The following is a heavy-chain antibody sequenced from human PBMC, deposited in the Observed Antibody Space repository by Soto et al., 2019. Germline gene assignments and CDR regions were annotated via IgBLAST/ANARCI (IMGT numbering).Heavy chain of an antibody. D-gene: IGHD3-10*01. CDR2: LSYDGHNE. V-gene: IGHV3-30*18. CDR1: GVAFSTYG. Sequence: QVQLVESGGAVVQPGTSLRLSCAASGVAFSTYGVHWVRQAPGKAREWVAILSYDGHNEYYTDSVKGRFTISRDTSRNRLYVEMDRVRADDTAMYYCAKDRGFGEYLFDSWGQGTLVTVSS. J-gene: IGHJ4*02. CDR3: AKDRGFGEYLFDS.